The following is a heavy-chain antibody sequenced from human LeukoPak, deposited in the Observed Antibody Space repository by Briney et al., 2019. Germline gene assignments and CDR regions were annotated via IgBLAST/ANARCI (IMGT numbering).Heavy chain of an antibody. CDR1: GYTFTSYD. CDR2: MNPNSGNT. Sequence: ASVKVSCKASGYTFTSYDINWVRQATGQGLEWMGWMNPNSGNTGYAQKFQSRVTMTRNTSISTAYMELSSLRSEDTAVYYCARGQVYSSSWGDYYYGMDVWGQGTTVTVSS. CDR3: ARGQVYSSSWGDYYYGMDV. D-gene: IGHD6-13*01. J-gene: IGHJ6*02. V-gene: IGHV1-8*01.